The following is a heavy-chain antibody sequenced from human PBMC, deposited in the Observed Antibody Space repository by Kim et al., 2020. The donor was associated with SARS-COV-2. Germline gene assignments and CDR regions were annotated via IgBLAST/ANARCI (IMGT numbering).Heavy chain of an antibody. D-gene: IGHD1-26*01. CDR3: ARARGGSYYYGMDV. J-gene: IGHJ6*02. CDR2: ISYDGSNK. CDR1: GFPFSSYA. Sequence: LSLTCAASGFPFSSYAMHWVRQAPGKGLEWVAVISYDGSNKYYADSVKGRFTISRDNSKNTLYLQMNSLRAEDTAVYYCARARGGSYYYGMDVWGQGTTVTVSS. V-gene: IGHV3-30-3*01.